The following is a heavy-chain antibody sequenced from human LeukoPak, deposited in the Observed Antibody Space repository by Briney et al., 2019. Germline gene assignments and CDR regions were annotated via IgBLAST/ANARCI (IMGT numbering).Heavy chain of an antibody. CDR3: ARRSIDAYSYGYNY. J-gene: IGHJ4*02. CDR2: INHSGST. Sequence: SETLSLTCAVYGGSFSGYYWSWIRQPPGKGLEWIGEINHSGSTNYNPSLKSRVTISVDTSKNQFSLKLSSVTAADTAVYYCARRSIDAYSYGYNYWGQGTLVTVSS. CDR1: GGSFSGYY. D-gene: IGHD5-18*01. V-gene: IGHV4-34*01.